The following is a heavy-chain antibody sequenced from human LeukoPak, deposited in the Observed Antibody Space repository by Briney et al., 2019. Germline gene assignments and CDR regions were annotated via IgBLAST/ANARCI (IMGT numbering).Heavy chain of an antibody. CDR3: ARGRGVTVLYSYYYGLGSPSHPSFDI. Sequence: SETLSLTCAVYGGSFSGYYWSWIRQPPGKGLEWIGEINHSGSTNYNPSLKSRVTISVDTSKNQFSLKLSSVTAADTAVYYCARGRGVTVLYSYYYGLGSPSHPSFDIWGQGTMVTVSS. V-gene: IGHV4-34*01. J-gene: IGHJ3*02. CDR1: GGSFSGYY. D-gene: IGHD3-10*01. CDR2: INHSGST.